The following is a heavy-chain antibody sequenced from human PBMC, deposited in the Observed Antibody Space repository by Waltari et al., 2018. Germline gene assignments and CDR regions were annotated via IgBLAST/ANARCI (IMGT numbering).Heavy chain of an antibody. CDR3: ARDLNGYSGYA. D-gene: IGHD5-12*01. CDR1: GYTFTGYY. V-gene: IGHV1-2*06. J-gene: IGHJ5*02. Sequence: QVQLVQSGAEVKKPGASVKVSCKASGYTFTGYYMHWVRQAPGQGLEWMGRSNPNSGGTNDAQKFKGRVTMTRDTVISTAYMELSRLRSDDSAVYYCARDLNGYSGYAWGQGTLVTVSS. CDR2: SNPNSGGT.